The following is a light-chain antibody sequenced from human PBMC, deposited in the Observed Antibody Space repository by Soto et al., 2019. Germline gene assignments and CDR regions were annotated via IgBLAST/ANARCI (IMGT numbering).Light chain of an antibody. V-gene: IGKV3-20*01. CDR3: QQYGSSPRT. Sequence: PGERATLSCRASQSVSSSSLAWYQQKRGQAPRLLIHGASSRATGIPDRFSGSGSGTDFTLTISRLEPEDFAVYYCQQYGSSPRTVGQGTKVDTK. J-gene: IGKJ1*01. CDR2: GAS. CDR1: QSVSSSS.